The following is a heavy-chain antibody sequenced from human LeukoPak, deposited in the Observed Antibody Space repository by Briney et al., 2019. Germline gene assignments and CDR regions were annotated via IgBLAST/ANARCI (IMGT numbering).Heavy chain of an antibody. J-gene: IGHJ4*02. CDR3: AREGVHEGFDY. Sequence: GGSLRLSCAASGFTLSNYEMNWVRQAPGKGLEWVLYISNSGATIYYADSVKGRFSTSRDNAKNSLYLQMNSLRAEDTAVYYCAREGVHEGFDYWGQGTLVTVSS. V-gene: IGHV3-48*03. CDR2: ISNSGATI. D-gene: IGHD3-10*01. CDR1: GFTLSNYE.